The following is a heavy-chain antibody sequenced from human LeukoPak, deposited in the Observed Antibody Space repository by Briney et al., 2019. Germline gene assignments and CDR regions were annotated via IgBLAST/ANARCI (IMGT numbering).Heavy chain of an antibody. D-gene: IGHD6-13*01. J-gene: IGHJ3*02. CDR1: GFTFSSYG. CDR3: ARDRRAAAGDDAFDI. V-gene: IGHV3-33*01. Sequence: GGSLRLSCAASGFTFSSYGMHWVRQAPGKGLEWVAVIWYDGSNKYYADSVKGRFTISRDNSKNTLYLQMNSLRAEDTAVYYCARDRRAAAGDDAFDIWGQGTMVTVSS. CDR2: IWYDGSNK.